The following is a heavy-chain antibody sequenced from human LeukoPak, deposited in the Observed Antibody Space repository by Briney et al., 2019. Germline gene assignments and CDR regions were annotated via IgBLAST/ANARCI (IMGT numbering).Heavy chain of an antibody. J-gene: IGHJ4*02. V-gene: IGHV5-51*01. CDR3: SRLKDHTIDY. CDR2: IYPGDSDT. Sequence: GESLKISRKGFGVSFPSFWMAWARQMPGKGLEWMGIIYPGDSDTRYSPSFQGLVTISADKSISTAYLQWNSLMASDTDMYYCSRLKDHTIDYWGQGTLVTVPS. CDR1: GVSFPSFW. D-gene: IGHD1-14*01.